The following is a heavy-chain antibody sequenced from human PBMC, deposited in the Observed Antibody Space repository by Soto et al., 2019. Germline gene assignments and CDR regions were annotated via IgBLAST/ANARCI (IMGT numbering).Heavy chain of an antibody. V-gene: IGHV1-24*01. CDR3: ATSIAADGGNY. CDR2: FAPEDGET. CDR1: GYTLTELF. J-gene: IGHJ4*02. Sequence: QVQLVQSGAEVKKPGASGKVSCKVSGYTLTELFMHWVRQAPGKGLEWMGGFAPEDGETIYAQKFQVRVTMTEDTSTATAYMELSSRRSEDTAVYYCATSIAADGGNYWGQGSLVTVSS. D-gene: IGHD6-13*01.